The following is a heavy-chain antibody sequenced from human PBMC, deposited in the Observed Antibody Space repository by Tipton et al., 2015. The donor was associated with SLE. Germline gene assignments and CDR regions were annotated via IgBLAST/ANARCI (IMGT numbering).Heavy chain of an antibody. V-gene: IGHV3-53*01. CDR3: ARDLGSYYGSGKDWYFDL. J-gene: IGHJ2*01. CDR1: GFTVSSNY. CDR2: IYSGGST. Sequence: VQLVQSGGGLIQPGGFRRLSCAASGFTVSSNYMSWVRQAPGKGLEGVSGIYSGGSTYYADSVKGRVTISRDNAENTLYLQMNSLRVEDTAVYYCARDLGSYYGSGKDWYFDLWGRGTLVTVSS. D-gene: IGHD3-10*01.